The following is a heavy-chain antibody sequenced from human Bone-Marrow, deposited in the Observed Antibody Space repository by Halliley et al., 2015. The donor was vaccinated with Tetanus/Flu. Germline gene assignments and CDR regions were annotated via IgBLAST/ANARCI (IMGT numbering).Heavy chain of an antibody. D-gene: IGHD3-10*01. CDR2: IDPSDSYT. V-gene: IGHV5-10-1*01. CDR3: ARPITMVRGVITFDF. Sequence: RIDPSDSYTIYSPSFQGLVPFSIDKSISTAYLQLSSLKAPDTAMYYCARPITMVRGVITFDFWGQGTMVTVSS. J-gene: IGHJ3*01.